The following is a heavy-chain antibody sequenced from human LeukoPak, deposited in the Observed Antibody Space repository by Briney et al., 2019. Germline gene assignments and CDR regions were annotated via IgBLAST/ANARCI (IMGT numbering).Heavy chain of an antibody. CDR2: ISYDGSNK. Sequence: PGGSLRLSCAASGFTFSSYAMHWVRQAPGKGLEWVAVISYDGSNKYYADSVKGRFTISRDNSKNTLYLQMNSLRAEDTALYYCARGPDTAMVPFDYWGQGTLVTVSS. CDR1: GFTFSSYA. D-gene: IGHD5-18*01. V-gene: IGHV3-30-3*01. CDR3: ARGPDTAMVPFDY. J-gene: IGHJ4*02.